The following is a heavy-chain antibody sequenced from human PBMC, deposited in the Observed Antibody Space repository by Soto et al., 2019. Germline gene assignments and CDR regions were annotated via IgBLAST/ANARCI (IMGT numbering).Heavy chain of an antibody. CDR1: GYTFTDYS. D-gene: IGHD6-13*01. V-gene: IGHV1-3*01. J-gene: IGHJ4*02. Sequence: QVQLVQSGAEVKKPGASVKVSCEASGYTFTDYSIHWVRQAPGHRLEWMGWINAVTGNTRYSQNFQGRVTITRDTSATTAYMELSGLRSDDTGVYFCARSGWQQNYAYWGQGTLVAVSS. CDR3: ARSGWQQNYAY. CDR2: INAVTGNT.